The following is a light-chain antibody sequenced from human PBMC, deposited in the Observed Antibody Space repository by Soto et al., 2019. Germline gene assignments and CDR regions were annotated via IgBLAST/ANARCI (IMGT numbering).Light chain of an antibody. CDR1: QSVSSN. J-gene: IGKJ2*01. CDR2: GAS. Sequence: EIVMTQSPATLSVSPGERATLSCRASQSVSSNLAWYQQKPGQAPRLLIYGASTRATGIPARLSGSGSGTEFTLTISSLQSEDVAVYYCQRYKNWPHTLGQGTKLEIK. CDR3: QRYKNWPHT. V-gene: IGKV3-15*01.